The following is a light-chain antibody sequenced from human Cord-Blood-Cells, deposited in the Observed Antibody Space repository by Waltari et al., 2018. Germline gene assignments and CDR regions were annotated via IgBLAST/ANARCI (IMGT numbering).Light chain of an antibody. CDR3: QQSYSTPYT. V-gene: IGKV1-39*01. CDR1: QSISSY. CDR2: AAS. J-gene: IGKJ2*01. Sequence: DIQMTQSPSSLSASVGDRVTITCRASQSISSYLNWYQQKPGKAPKLLIHAASSLQSGVPSRFSCSGSEPDYTLTISSLQPEDFATYYCQQSYSTPYTFGQGTKLEIK.